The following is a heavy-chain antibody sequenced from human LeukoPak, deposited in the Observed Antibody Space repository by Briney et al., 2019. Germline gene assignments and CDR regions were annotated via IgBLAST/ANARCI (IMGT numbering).Heavy chain of an antibody. CDR1: GGSFSGYY. CDR3: ARGTKWLEIDY. Sequence: SETLSLTCAVYGGSFSGYYWSWIRQPPGKGLEWIGEINHSGSTNCNPSLKSRVTISVDTSKNQFSLKLSSVTAADTAVYYCARGTKWLEIDYWGQGTLVTVSS. J-gene: IGHJ4*02. D-gene: IGHD6-19*01. V-gene: IGHV4-34*01. CDR2: INHSGST.